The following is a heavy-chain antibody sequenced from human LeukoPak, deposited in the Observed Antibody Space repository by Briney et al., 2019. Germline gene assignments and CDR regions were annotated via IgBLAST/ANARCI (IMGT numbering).Heavy chain of an antibody. J-gene: IGHJ4*02. Sequence: KPGGSLRLSCAASGFTFSSYSMNWGRQAPGKGLEWVSSIISSSSYIYYADSVKGRFTISRDNAKNSLYLQMNSLRAEDTAVYYCATGDYYDSSGYYNYWGQGTLVTVSS. V-gene: IGHV3-21*01. CDR2: IISSSSYI. CDR1: GFTFSSYS. CDR3: ATGDYYDSSGYYNY. D-gene: IGHD3-22*01.